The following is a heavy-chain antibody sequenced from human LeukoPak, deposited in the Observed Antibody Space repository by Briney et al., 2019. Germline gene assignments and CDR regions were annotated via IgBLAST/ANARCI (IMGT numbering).Heavy chain of an antibody. V-gene: IGHV3-48*02. J-gene: IGHJ1*01. D-gene: IGHD3-22*01. Sequence: PWGSLSRSFAASGFPFSRYIMNWVRQAPGKGLEWISYISSSSRTIHYADSVKGRFTISRDNAENSLDLQMNSLRDEDTAVYYCASHYFGSRGSYAEYFQHWGQGALVIVSS. CDR2: ISSSSRTI. CDR1: GFPFSRYI. CDR3: ASHYFGSRGSYAEYFQH.